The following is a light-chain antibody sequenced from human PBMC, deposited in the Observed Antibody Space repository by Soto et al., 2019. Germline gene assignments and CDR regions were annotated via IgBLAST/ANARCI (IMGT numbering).Light chain of an antibody. CDR2: GVS. V-gene: IGLV2-14*03. J-gene: IGLJ3*02. Sequence: QSVLTQPASVSGSPGQSITISCTGTSIGVGHPYNYVSWYQQYPGKPPKLLILGVSNRPSGISGRFSGSKSGNTASLTISGLQPEDEADYYCMSYIASTSTHWVLGGGTKVTVL. CDR3: MSYIASTSTHWV. CDR1: SIGVGHPYNY.